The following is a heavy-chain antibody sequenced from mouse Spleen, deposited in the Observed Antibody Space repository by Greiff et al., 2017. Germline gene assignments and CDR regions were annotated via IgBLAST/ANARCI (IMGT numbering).Heavy chain of an antibody. V-gene: IGHV5-9-3*01. CDR1: GFTFSSYA. CDR2: ISSGGSYT. CDR3: ARRTITYAMDY. J-gene: IGHJ4*01. D-gene: IGHD2-4*01. Sequence: EVKLMESGGGLVKPGGSLKLSCAASGFTFSSYAMSWVRQTPEKRLEWVATISSGGSYTYYPDSVKGRFTISRDNAKNTLYLQMSSLRSEDTAMYYCARRTITYAMDYWGQGTSVTVSS.